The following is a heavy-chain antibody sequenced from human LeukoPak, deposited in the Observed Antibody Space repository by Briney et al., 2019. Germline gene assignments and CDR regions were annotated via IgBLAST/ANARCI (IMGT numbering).Heavy chain of an antibody. Sequence: ASVKVSCKASGYTFTGYHMHLVRQAPGQGLEWMGRINPNSGGTNYAQKFQGRVTMTRDTSISTAYMELSRLRSDDTAVYYCAREVSWDTAMATGAFDIWGQGTMVTVSS. D-gene: IGHD5-18*01. CDR1: GYTFTGYH. J-gene: IGHJ3*02. CDR3: AREVSWDTAMATGAFDI. CDR2: INPNSGGT. V-gene: IGHV1-2*06.